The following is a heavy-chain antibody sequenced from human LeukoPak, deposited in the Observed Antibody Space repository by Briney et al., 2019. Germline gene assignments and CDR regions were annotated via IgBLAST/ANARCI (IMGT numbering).Heavy chain of an antibody. V-gene: IGHV3-64*02. J-gene: IGHJ3*01. Sequence: LPGGSLRLSCAASGFTFSSYAMHWVRQAPGKGLEYVSAISSNGGSTYYADSVKGRFTISRDNSKNTLFVQMNSLRAEDTAVYYCARDETSIFGAKNAFDVWGQGTMVAVSS. CDR3: ARDETSIFGAKNAFDV. D-gene: IGHD3-3*01. CDR2: ISSNGGST. CDR1: GFTFSSYA.